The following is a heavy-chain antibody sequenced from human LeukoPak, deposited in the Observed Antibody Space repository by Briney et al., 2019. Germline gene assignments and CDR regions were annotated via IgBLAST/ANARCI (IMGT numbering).Heavy chain of an antibody. V-gene: IGHV1-46*02. J-gene: IGHJ4*02. CDR2: INPSDDST. CDR3: ARAYYESSAYRHAVYFDY. Sequence: ASVKVSCKASGYTFNTHGISWVRQAPGQGLEWMGIINPSDDSTRYAQKFQGRVTMTKDTSTNTVYMHLSSLSSDDTAVYYCARAYYESSAYRHAVYFDYWGQGTLVTVSS. CDR1: GYTFNTHG. D-gene: IGHD3-22*01.